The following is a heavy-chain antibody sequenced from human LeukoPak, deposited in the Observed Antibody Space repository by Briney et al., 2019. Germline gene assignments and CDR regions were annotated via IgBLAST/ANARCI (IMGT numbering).Heavy chain of an antibody. CDR2: ISSSGSTI. CDR1: GFTFSSYE. CDR3: ARGDSSGYLIRFDY. V-gene: IGHV3-48*03. Sequence: GGSLRLSCAASGFTFSSYEMNWVRQAPGKGLEWVSYISSSGSTIYYADSVKGRFTISRDNAKNSLYLQMNSLRAEDTAVYYCARGDSSGYLIRFDYWGQGTLVTVSS. J-gene: IGHJ4*02. D-gene: IGHD3-22*01.